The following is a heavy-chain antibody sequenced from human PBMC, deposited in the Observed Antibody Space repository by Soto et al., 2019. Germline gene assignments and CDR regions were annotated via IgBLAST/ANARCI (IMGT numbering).Heavy chain of an antibody. J-gene: IGHJ4*02. Sequence: QVQLVESGGGVVQPGRSLRLSCAASGFTFSSYGMHWVRQAPGKGLEWVAVIWDDGSNKYYADSVKGRFTISRDNSKNTLYLQMNSLRAEDTAVYYCARGRIVLVPAAIPDYWGQGTLVTVSS. CDR2: IWDDGSNK. CDR1: GFTFSSYG. CDR3: ARGRIVLVPAAIPDY. D-gene: IGHD2-2*01. V-gene: IGHV3-33*01.